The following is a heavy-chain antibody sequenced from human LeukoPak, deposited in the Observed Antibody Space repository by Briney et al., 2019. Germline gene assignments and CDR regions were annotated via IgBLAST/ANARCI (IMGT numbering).Heavy chain of an antibody. CDR2: INPSGGST. D-gene: IGHD5-24*01. CDR1: GYTFTSYY. J-gene: IGHJ4*02. CDR3: AAKDGYNRNRYYFDY. Sequence: ASVKVSCKASGYTFTSYYMHWVRQAPGQGLEWMGIINPSGGSTSYAQKFQGRVTMTRDTSTSTVYMELGSLRSEDTAVYYCAAKDGYNRNRYYFDYWGQGTLVTVSS. V-gene: IGHV1-46*01.